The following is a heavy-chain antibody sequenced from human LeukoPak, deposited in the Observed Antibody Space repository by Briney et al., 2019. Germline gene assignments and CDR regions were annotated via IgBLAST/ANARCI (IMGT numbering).Heavy chain of an antibody. CDR3: ARAIRGTHWDY. V-gene: IGHV3-21*01. CDR2: ISSSSSYI. CDR1: GFTVSSNY. D-gene: IGHD1-1*01. Sequence: GGSLRLSCAASGFTVSSNYMSWVRQAPGKGLEWVSSISSSSSYIYYADSVKGRFTISRDNAKNSLYLQLNSLRAEDTAVYYCARAIRGTHWDYWGQGTLVTVSS. J-gene: IGHJ4*02.